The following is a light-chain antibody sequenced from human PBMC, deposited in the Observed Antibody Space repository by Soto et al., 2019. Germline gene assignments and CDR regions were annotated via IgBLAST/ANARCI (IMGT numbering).Light chain of an antibody. V-gene: IGKV1-6*01. CDR1: QGIRND. J-gene: IGKJ1*01. CDR2: AAS. Sequence: AIQMTQSPSSLSASVGDRVTITCRASQGIRNDLGWYQQKPGKAPKLLIYAASSLQSGVTSRFSGSGSGTDFTLTISSLQHEDFATYSCLQDYNYPWTFGQWTKVEIK. CDR3: LQDYNYPWT.